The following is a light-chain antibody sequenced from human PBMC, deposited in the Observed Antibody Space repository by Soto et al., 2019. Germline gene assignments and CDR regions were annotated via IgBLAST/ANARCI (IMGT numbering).Light chain of an antibody. CDR1: QSIIRW. CDR2: DAS. J-gene: IGKJ5*01. V-gene: IGKV1-5*01. CDR3: QQTYSLPPDIT. Sequence: DIQMTQSPSTLSASVGDRVTITCRASQSIIRWLAWYQQKPGKAPNLLIYDASKLESGVPSRFSGSESGTEFTEFTLTINGLQPEDFATYYCQQTYSLPPDITFGQGTRLDIK.